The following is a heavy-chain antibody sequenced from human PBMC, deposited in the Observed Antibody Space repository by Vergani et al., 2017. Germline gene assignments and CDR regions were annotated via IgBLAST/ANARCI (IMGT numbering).Heavy chain of an antibody. V-gene: IGHV1-69*01. J-gene: IGHJ3*02. CDR1: GGTFSSYA. CDR3: ARGYRRQWPLASVSMVEPNDAFDI. D-gene: IGHD6-19*01. CDR2: IIPIFGTA. Sequence: QVQLVQSGAEGKKPGSPVKVSCKASGGTFSSYANSWVRQAPGQGLEWMGGIIPIFGTANDAQKFQGRVTITADESTSTAYLELSSLRSEDTAVYYCARGYRRQWPLASVSMVEPNDAFDIWGQGTMVTVSS.